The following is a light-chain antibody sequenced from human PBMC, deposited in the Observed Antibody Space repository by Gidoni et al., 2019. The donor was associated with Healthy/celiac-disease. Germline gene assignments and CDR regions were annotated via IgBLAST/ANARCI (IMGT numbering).Light chain of an antibody. Sequence: DIQMTQSPSTLSASVGDSVTITCRASQSISSWLDWYQQKPGKAPKLLIYDAFSLESGVPSRFSGSGSGTEFTLTISSLQPDDFATYYCQQYNSYLFTFGPVTKVDIK. V-gene: IGKV1-5*01. CDR2: DAF. J-gene: IGKJ3*01. CDR1: QSISSW. CDR3: QQYNSYLFT.